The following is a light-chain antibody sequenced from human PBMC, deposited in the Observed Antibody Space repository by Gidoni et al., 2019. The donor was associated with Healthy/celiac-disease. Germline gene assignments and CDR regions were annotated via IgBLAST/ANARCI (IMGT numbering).Light chain of an antibody. CDR2: GAS. V-gene: IGKV3-15*01. Sequence: SCRASQSVSSNLAWYQQKPGQAPRLLIYGASTRATGIPARFSGSGSGTEFTLTISSLQSEDFAVYYCQQYNNWPLTFGPGTKVEIK. CDR1: QSVSSN. J-gene: IGKJ3*01. CDR3: QQYNNWPLT.